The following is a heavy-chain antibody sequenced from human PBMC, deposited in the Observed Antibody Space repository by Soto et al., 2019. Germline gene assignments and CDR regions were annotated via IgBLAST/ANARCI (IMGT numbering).Heavy chain of an antibody. V-gene: IGHV5-51*01. CDR3: ARLASYSSSGDYGMDV. CDR2: IYPGDSDI. CDR1: GYTFTNYW. J-gene: IGHJ6*02. Sequence: PGESLKISCKGSGYTFTNYWIAWVRQMPGKGPEWMGIIYPGDSDIIYSPSFQGQVTISADKSISTAYLQWSSLKASDTAMYYCARLASYSSSGDYGMDVWGQGTTVTVSS. D-gene: IGHD6-13*01.